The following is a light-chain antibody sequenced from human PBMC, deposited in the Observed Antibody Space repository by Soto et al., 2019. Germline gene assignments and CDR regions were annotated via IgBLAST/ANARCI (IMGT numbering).Light chain of an antibody. V-gene: IGKV3-20*01. CDR3: QQYVSSVT. CDR2: GAS. Sequence: EIVLTQSPGSLSLSPGERATLSCRASQSVDSSFFAWYQQKPGQAPRLLIYGASNRATGIPDRFSGSGSGRDFTLNISRLEPEDFAVYYCQQYVSSVTFGQGTKVEIK. CDR1: QSVDSSF. J-gene: IGKJ1*01.